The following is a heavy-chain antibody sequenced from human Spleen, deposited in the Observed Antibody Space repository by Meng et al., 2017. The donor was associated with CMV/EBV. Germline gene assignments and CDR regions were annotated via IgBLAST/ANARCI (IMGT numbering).Heavy chain of an antibody. Sequence: GESLKISCAASGFSFSSYAMHWVRQAPGKGLEWVAVISYDGSSKYYADSVRGRFTISRDNSKNTLYLQMNSLRAEDTAVYYCARDRGLQAAPGIPIWFDSWGQGTLVTVSS. J-gene: IGHJ5*01. CDR1: GFSFSSYA. V-gene: IGHV3-30*04. CDR3: ARDRGLQAAPGIPIWFDS. D-gene: IGHD6-13*01. CDR2: ISYDGSSK.